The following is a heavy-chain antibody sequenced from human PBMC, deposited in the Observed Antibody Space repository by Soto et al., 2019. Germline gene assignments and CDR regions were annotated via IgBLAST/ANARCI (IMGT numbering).Heavy chain of an antibody. J-gene: IGHJ4*02. CDR3: AKTRQAPVGTQFFDV. Sequence: XGSLRLSCEGSGFTLSSFTMCWVRQAPGKGLEWLSSVSADGVSSFSADSVRGRFRVSRDNSKNTLFLQMRLLRVEDTAVYYCAKTRQAPVGTQFFDVWAQGTQVTVSS. CDR2: VSADGVSS. V-gene: IGHV3-23*01. CDR1: GFTLSSFT.